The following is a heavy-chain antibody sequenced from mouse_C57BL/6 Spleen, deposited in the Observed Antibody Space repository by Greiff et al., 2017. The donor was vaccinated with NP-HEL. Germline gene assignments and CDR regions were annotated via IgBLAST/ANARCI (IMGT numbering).Heavy chain of an antibody. D-gene: IGHD1-1*01. CDR1: GFTFSSYT. CDR2: ISGGGGNT. Sequence: EVQLVESGGGLVKPGGSLKLSCAASGFTFSSYTMSWVRQTPEKRLEWVATISGGGGNTYYPDSVKGRFTISRDNAKNTLYLQMSSLRSEDTALYYCARRGYYYGSSSAWFAYWGQGTLVTVSA. J-gene: IGHJ3*01. CDR3: ARRGYYYGSSSAWFAY. V-gene: IGHV5-9*01.